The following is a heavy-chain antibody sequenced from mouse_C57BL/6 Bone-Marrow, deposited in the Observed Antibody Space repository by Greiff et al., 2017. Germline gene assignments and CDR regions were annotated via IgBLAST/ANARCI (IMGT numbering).Heavy chain of an antibody. CDR3: ARQSDGYYVNYAMDY. CDR1: GYTFTSYG. Sequence: VMLVESGAELARPGASVKLSCKASGYTFTSYGISWVKQRTGQGLEWIGEIYPRSGNTYYNEKFKGKATLTADKSSSTAYMELRSLTSEDSAVYFCARQSDGYYVNYAMDYWGQGTSVTVSS. CDR2: IYPRSGNT. D-gene: IGHD2-3*01. V-gene: IGHV1-81*01. J-gene: IGHJ4*01.